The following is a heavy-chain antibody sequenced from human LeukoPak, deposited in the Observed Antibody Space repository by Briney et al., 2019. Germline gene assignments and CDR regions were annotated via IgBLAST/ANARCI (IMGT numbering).Heavy chain of an antibody. CDR3: AKDVVWFGEVFGMDV. J-gene: IGHJ6*02. CDR2: ISYDGSNK. Sequence: GGSLRLSCAASGFTFSSYGMHWVRQAPGKGLEWVAVISYDGSNKYYADSVKGRFTISRDNSKNTLYLQMNSLRAEDTAVYYCAKDVVWFGEVFGMDVWGQGTTVTVSS. CDR1: GFTFSSYG. D-gene: IGHD3-10*01. V-gene: IGHV3-30*18.